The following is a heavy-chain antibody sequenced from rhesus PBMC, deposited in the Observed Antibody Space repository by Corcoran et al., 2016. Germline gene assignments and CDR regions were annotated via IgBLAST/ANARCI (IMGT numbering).Heavy chain of an antibody. Sequence: QLQLQESGPGLVKPSETLSLTCAVSGGSISGNYWSWIRQPPGKGLEWIGRVSGRGGSTDNNPSLKSQVTISIATSRNQLSLKLSSVPAADTAVYYCARQTTGFWGNRFDVWGAGVLVTVSS. D-gene: IGHD3-3*01. V-gene: IGHV4-173*01. CDR2: VSGRGGST. CDR3: ARQTTGFWGNRFDV. CDR1: GGSISGNY. J-gene: IGHJ5-1*01.